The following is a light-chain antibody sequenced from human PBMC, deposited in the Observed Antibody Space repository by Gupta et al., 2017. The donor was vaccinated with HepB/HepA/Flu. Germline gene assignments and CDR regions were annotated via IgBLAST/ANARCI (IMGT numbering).Light chain of an antibody. CDR1: QSVSSY. CDR2: DAS. V-gene: IGKV3-11*01. Sequence: EIVLTQSPATLSLSPGERATLSCRASQSVSSYLAWYQQKPGQAPRLLIYDASNRATGIPARFSGSGSGTDFTLTISSLDPEDFAVYYCQQRSNSTWTFGQGTKLEIK. CDR3: QQRSNSTWT. J-gene: IGKJ1*01.